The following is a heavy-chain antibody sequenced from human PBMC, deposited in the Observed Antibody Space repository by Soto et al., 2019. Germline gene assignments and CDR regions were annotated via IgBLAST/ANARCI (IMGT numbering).Heavy chain of an antibody. CDR1: GAALKSGNYY. D-gene: IGHD2-21*01. CDR2: IYVTGAV. Sequence: SDTLSLTCSVSGAALKSGNYYGSWIRQVPGKGLEWIGHIYVTGAVDYNPSLRDRITISKDTSERQFSLNLRLVTAADTAVYYCARLRIATNNYKWFDPWGQGTLVTVSS. CDR3: ARLRIATNNYKWFDP. V-gene: IGHV4-31*03. J-gene: IGHJ5*02.